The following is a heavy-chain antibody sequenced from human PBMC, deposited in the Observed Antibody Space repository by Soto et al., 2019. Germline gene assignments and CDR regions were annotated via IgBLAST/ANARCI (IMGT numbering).Heavy chain of an antibody. CDR3: ARDDRSELLKVSSMDY. J-gene: IGHJ4*02. D-gene: IGHD3-10*01. Sequence: PGGSLRLSCAAAGFTFSSYGMHWVRQAPGKGLEWVAVIWYDGSNKYYADSVQGRFTISRDNSKNTLYLQMNSLTAEDTAVYYCARDDRSELLKVSSMDYWGQGTLVTVSS. CDR1: GFTFSSYG. CDR2: IWYDGSNK. V-gene: IGHV3-33*01.